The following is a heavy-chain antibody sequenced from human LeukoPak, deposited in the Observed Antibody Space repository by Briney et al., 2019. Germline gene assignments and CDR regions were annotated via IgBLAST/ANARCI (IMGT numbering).Heavy chain of an antibody. CDR2: IKHDGSEK. CDR1: GFSFSTDW. D-gene: IGHD6-13*01. Sequence: PWGSLRLSCAASGFSFSTDWGGWVRQAPGKGLEWVANIKHDGSEKHYVDSGKGRFTISRDHAKNSLYLQMNSLRVEDTALYYSVRSQYSSSSWGQGTLAAVSS. CDR3: VRSQYSSSS. J-gene: IGHJ4*02. V-gene: IGHV3-7*01.